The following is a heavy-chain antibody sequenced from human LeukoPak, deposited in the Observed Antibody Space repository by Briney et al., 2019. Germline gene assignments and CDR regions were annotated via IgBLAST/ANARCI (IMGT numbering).Heavy chain of an antibody. Sequence: PGGSLRLSCAASGFTVGSTYISWVRQAPGKGLEWVSVIYSGGSTKYADSVKARFTISRDNSKNTAYLQMNNLRAEDTAVYYCARATLDNWGQGTLATVSS. CDR1: GFTVGSTY. CDR2: IYSGGST. J-gene: IGHJ4*02. CDR3: ARATLDN. V-gene: IGHV3-53*01.